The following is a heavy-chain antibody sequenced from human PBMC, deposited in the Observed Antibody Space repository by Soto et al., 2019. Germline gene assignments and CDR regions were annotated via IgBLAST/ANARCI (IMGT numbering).Heavy chain of an antibody. Sequence: QVQLVESGGGVVQPGRSLRLSCAASGFTFSSYAMHWVRQAPGKGLEWVAVISYDGSNKYYADSVKGRFTISRDNSKNALYLQMNSLRVEDTAVYYCARDHVLLWFGEYGMDVWGQGTTVTVSS. CDR2: ISYDGSNK. CDR1: GFTFSSYA. D-gene: IGHD3-10*01. CDR3: ARDHVLLWFGEYGMDV. V-gene: IGHV3-30-3*01. J-gene: IGHJ6*02.